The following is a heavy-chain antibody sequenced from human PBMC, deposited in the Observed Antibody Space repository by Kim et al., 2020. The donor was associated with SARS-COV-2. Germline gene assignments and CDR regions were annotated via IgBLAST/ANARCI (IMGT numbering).Heavy chain of an antibody. CDR2: IPHSGNT. D-gene: IGHD3-3*01. Sequence: LRETLSLTCDVSGASISSTNGWSWIRQSPLKGLEWIGEIPHSGNTKYNPSLKSRVTISVNKSKNQFSLKLTSVTAADTAVYYCARQTVEDSRFVEYFFDYWGQGTLVTFSS. J-gene: IGHJ4*02. CDR3: ARQTVEDSRFVEYFFDY. V-gene: IGHV4-4*02. CDR1: GASISSTNG.